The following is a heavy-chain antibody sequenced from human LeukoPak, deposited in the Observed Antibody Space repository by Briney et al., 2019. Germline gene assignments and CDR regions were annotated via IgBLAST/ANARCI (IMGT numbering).Heavy chain of an antibody. Sequence: ETLSLTCAVYGGSFSGYYWSWIRQPPGKGLEWVSTISGSGDSTYYADSVKGRFTISRDNSKNTLYLQMNSLRAEDTAVYYCAELGITMIGGVWGKGTTVTISS. V-gene: IGHV3-23*01. J-gene: IGHJ6*04. CDR3: AELGITMIGGV. CDR2: ISGSGDST. CDR1: GGSFSGYY. D-gene: IGHD3-10*02.